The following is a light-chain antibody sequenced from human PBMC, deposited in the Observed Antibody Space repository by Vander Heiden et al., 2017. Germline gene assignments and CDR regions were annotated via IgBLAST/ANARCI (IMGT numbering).Light chain of an antibody. J-gene: IGKJ1*01. CDR1: QTVSSSY. V-gene: IGKV3-20*01. Sequence: EIVLTQSPGTLSLSPGERATLSCRASQTVSSSYLAWYQQRPGQAPRLLIFGATSRATGIPDRFRGSGSGTDFTLTISRLEPEDFAVYYCQQYGSPTWTFGQGTKVEIK. CDR3: QQYGSPTWT. CDR2: GAT.